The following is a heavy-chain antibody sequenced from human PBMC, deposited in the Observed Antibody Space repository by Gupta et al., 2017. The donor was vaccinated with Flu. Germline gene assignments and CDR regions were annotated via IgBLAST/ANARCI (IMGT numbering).Heavy chain of an antibody. V-gene: IGHV3-48*03. CDR2: ISSSAVT. CDR3: ARGHGDN. CDR1: GFTFSSHD. Sequence: EVQLVESGGGLVQPGGSLRLSCAASGFTFSSHDMSWVRQAPGRGLEWVSFISSSAVTASGAPVTGRFTISRDNAKNSLELQRSGLRDEDTAVYYCARGHGDNGGQGTMVTVSS. J-gene: IGHJ4*02.